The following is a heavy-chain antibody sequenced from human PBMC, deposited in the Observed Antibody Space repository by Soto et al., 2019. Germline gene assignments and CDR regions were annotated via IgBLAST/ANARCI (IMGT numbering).Heavy chain of an antibody. CDR1: GFTFSNYW. CDR3: ARVQYYDSSGYQHDAFDI. Sequence: ESGGGLVQPGGSLRLSCVASGFTFSNYWMSWVRQAPGKGPEWVANIKQDGSEKYYVDSVKGRFTISRDNAKNSLYLQMNSLRAEDTAVYYCARVQYYDSSGYQHDAFDIWGQGTMVTVSS. CDR2: IKQDGSEK. D-gene: IGHD3-22*01. V-gene: IGHV3-7*03. J-gene: IGHJ3*02.